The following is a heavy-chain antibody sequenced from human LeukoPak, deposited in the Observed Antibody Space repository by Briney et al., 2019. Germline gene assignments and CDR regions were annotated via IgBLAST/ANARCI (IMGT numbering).Heavy chain of an antibody. D-gene: IGHD5-18*01. CDR3: ARGTPPSAQLWPYYFDY. CDR2: INTNTGNP. J-gene: IGHJ4*02. V-gene: IGHV7-4-1*01. CDR1: GYTFTSYA. Sequence: ASVKVSCKASGYTFTSYAMNWVRQAPGQGLEWMGWINTNTGNPTYAQGFTGRFVFSLDTSDSTAYLQIGSLKAEDTAVYYCARGTPPSAQLWPYYFDYWGQGTLVTVSS.